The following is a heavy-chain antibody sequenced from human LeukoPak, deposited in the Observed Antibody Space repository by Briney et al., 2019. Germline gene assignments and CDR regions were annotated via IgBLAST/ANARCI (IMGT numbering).Heavy chain of an antibody. CDR1: GFTVSSNY. D-gene: IGHD3/OR15-3a*01. V-gene: IGHV3-30*18. CDR3: AKEEVDLHAFDI. Sequence: GGSLRLSCAASGFTVSSNYMSWVRQAPGKGLEWVAFISHDESNKYYADSVKGRFTISRVNSKSTLYLQMNSLGAEDTAVYYCAKEEVDLHAFDIWGQGTMVTVSS. CDR2: ISHDESNK. J-gene: IGHJ3*02.